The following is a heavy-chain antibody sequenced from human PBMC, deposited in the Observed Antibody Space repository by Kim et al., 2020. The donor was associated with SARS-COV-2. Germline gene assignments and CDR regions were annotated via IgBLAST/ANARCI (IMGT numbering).Heavy chain of an antibody. CDR3: VAATVTMFANY. D-gene: IGHD3-10*02. Sequence: GGSLRLSCAASGFTFSDYYMSWIRQVPGKGLEWISYIGTTTSHIYYADSVKGRFTISRDNAKNSLYLQMNSLRVEDTAVYFCVAATVTMFANYWGQGTLVTVSS. V-gene: IGHV3-11*01. CDR1: GFTFSDYY. J-gene: IGHJ4*02. CDR2: IGTTTSHI.